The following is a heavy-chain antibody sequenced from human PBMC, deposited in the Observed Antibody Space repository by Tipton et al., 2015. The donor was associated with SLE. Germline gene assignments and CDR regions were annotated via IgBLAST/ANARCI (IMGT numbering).Heavy chain of an antibody. CDR1: GFIFSIDG. V-gene: IGHV3-23*01. CDR2: ISGSGYTQ. Sequence: GSLRLSCAASGFIFSIDGMHWVRQAPGKGLEWVSHISGSGYTQYYADPVKGRFTISRDNSKNTVYLQMNTLRPEDTGFYYCARDLRFYGSGSRYYFDHWGQVTSVTVSP. J-gene: IGHJ4*02. CDR3: ARDLRFYGSGSRYYFDH. D-gene: IGHD3-10*01.